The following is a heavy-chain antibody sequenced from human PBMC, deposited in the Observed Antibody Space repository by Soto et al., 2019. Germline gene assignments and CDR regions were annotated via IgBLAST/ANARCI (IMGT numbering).Heavy chain of an antibody. J-gene: IGHJ4*02. V-gene: IGHV1-58*01. Sequence: SVKVSCKTSGFAFDTTAVQWVRQARGQRPEWIGWIVGGSGYTKYAQKFHGRVTFSSDTSTGTVYMELTSLRSEDTAVYYCAAGPTAMVMSYWGQGNLVTVSS. CDR1: GFAFDTTA. CDR2: IVGGSGYT. CDR3: AAGPTAMVMSY. D-gene: IGHD5-18*01.